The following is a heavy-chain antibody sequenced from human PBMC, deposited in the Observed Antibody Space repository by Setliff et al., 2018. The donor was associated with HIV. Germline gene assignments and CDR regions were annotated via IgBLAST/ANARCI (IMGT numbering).Heavy chain of an antibody. J-gene: IGHJ4*01. CDR3: ARDQSDYNVLTGFGDFDY. V-gene: IGHV4-39*07. CDR2: IFYSGTT. CDR1: GGSISSSSCY. Sequence: SETLSLTCTVSGGSISSSSCYWGWIRQPPGKGLAWSGSIFYSGTTYYNPSLESRVTISVDTSKNQFSLTLTSVTAADTAMYYCARDQSDYNVLTGFGDFDYWGYGTLVTVSS. D-gene: IGHD3-9*01.